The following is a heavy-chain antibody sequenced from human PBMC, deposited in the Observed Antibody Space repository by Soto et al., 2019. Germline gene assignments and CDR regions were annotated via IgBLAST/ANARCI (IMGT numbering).Heavy chain of an antibody. Sequence: ASVKVSCKASGYTFTSYAMHWVRQAPGQRLEWMGWINAGNGNTKYSQKFQGRVTITRDTSASTAYMELSSLRSEDTAVYYCAAPIVATISARYGMDVWGQGTTVTVS. J-gene: IGHJ6*02. V-gene: IGHV1-3*01. CDR1: GYTFTSYA. CDR3: AAPIVATISARYGMDV. D-gene: IGHD5-12*01. CDR2: INAGNGNT.